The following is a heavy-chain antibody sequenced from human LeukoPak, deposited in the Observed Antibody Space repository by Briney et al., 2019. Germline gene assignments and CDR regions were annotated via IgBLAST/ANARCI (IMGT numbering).Heavy chain of an antibody. CDR3: AKDATVSGNYYGLDV. CDR2: ISFDGSNK. Sequence: GTPLRLSCAGSGFTFSSYGVHWVRQAPGKGLEWMAVISFDGSNKNYADSVKGRFTISRDNSKDTMYLQMSSLRAEDTAVYYCAKDATVSGNYYGLDVWGQGTKVTVSS. CDR1: GFTFSSYG. J-gene: IGHJ6*02. D-gene: IGHD6-19*01. V-gene: IGHV3-30*18.